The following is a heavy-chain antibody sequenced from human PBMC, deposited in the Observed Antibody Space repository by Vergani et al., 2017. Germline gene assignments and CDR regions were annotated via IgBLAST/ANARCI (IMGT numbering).Heavy chain of an antibody. D-gene: IGHD6-13*01. Sequence: QVQLVESGGGVVQPGRPLRLSCAASGFTFSSYGMHWVRQAPGKGLEWVAVISYDGSNKYYADSVKGRFTISRDNSKNTLYLQMNSLRAEDTAVYYCAKGFIAAAGKPNWFDPWGQGTLVTVSS. CDR1: GFTFSSYG. V-gene: IGHV3-30*18. CDR3: AKGFIAAAGKPNWFDP. CDR2: ISYDGSNK. J-gene: IGHJ5*02.